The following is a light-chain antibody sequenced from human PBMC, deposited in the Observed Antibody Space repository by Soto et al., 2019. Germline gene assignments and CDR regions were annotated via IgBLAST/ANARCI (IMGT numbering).Light chain of an antibody. V-gene: IGLV2-14*03. Sequence: QSVLTQPASVSGSPGQSISISCIGTSSDFGAFNYVSWYQHHPGKAPQLIIYDVTSRPSGVSNRFSASKSGNTASLTISGLQAEGEADYYCSSYTTRNTEVFGTGTKVTVL. CDR1: SSDFGAFNY. CDR2: DVT. J-gene: IGLJ1*01. CDR3: SSYTTRNTEV.